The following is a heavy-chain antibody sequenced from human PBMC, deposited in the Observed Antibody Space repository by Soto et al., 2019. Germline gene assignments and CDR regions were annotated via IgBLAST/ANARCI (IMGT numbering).Heavy chain of an antibody. D-gene: IGHD6-13*01. CDR3: AKDRDPAIAAAEFPTFVHYFDY. J-gene: IGHJ4*02. CDR1: GFTFNTYA. CDR2: ISGDLNSVVTT. Sequence: EVQLLESGGGLVQPGGSLRLSCTASGFTFNTYAMTWVRQAPGKGLEWVSIISGDLNSVVTTYYADSVKGRFTISRDNAKNTLSLHMTSLRVEDTAVYYCAKDRDPAIAAAEFPTFVHYFDYWGQGALVTVSS. V-gene: IGHV3-23*01.